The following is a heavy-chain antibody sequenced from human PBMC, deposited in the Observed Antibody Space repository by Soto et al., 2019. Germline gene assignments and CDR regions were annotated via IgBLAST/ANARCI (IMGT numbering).Heavy chain of an antibody. CDR2: IYRSGTT. J-gene: IGHJ4*02. CDR1: NFSISSGYY. V-gene: IGHV4-38-2*01. CDR3: AKTHSGSYYSVFDY. Sequence: SETLSLTCVVSNFSISSGYYWGWIRQSPGKGLEWIASIYRSGTTSYNPSLKSRVTISVDPSKNQFSLMLTAVTAADTAVYYCAKTHSGSYYSVFDYWGRGSLVTVSS. D-gene: IGHD1-26*01.